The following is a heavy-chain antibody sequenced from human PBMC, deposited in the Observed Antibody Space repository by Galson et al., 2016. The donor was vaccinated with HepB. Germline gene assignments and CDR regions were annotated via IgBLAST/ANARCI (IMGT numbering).Heavy chain of an antibody. V-gene: IGHV3-21*01. CDR2: INSGGKFI. J-gene: IGHJ4*02. D-gene: IGHD4-17*01. CDR3: ARDIRAHEDGDYYLPFDS. Sequence: SLRLSCATSGFAFTTYTMNWVRQAPGKGLEWVSSINSGGKFIYYADSVRGRFTISRDNAKNSLYLQMNALRAEDTAVYYCARDIRAHEDGDYYLPFDSWGQGTLVTVSP. CDR1: GFAFTTYT.